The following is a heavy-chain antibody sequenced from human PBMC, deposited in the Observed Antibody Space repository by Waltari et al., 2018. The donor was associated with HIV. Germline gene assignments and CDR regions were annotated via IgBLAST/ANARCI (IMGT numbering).Heavy chain of an antibody. J-gene: IGHJ4*02. CDR1: GFTFSSYA. D-gene: IGHD4-17*01. Sequence: EVQLLESGGGLVQPGGSLRLSCAGSGFTFSSYAMTWVRQAPGKGLEWVSAIFGDGGSTFYADSVKGRFTISRDNSKHTLYLQMNSLRAEDTAVYYCAKGTLNPLTTDYWGQGTLVTVSS. CDR2: IFGDGGST. V-gene: IGHV3-23*01. CDR3: AKGTLNPLTTDY.